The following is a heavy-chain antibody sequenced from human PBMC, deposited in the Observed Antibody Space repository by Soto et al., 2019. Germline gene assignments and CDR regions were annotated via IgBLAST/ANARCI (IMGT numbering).Heavy chain of an antibody. CDR2: IIPIFGTA. Sequence: QVQLVQYGAEVKKPGSSVKVSCKASGGTLSSYAISWVRQAPGQGLEWMGGIIPIFGTANYAQKFQGRVTITAYKSTSTAYMELSSLRSEDTAVYYCARVEFTAAAGPPKYYYYGMDVWGQGTTVTVSS. CDR3: ARVEFTAAAGPPKYYYYGMDV. V-gene: IGHV1-69*06. D-gene: IGHD6-13*01. J-gene: IGHJ6*02. CDR1: GGTLSSYA.